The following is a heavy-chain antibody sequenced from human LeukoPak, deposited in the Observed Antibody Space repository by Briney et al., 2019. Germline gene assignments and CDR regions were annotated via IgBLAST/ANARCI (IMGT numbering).Heavy chain of an antibody. Sequence: SETLSLTCTVSGGSISSYYWSWIRQPPGKGLEWIGYIYYSGSTNYNPSLKSRVTISVDTSKNQFSLKLSSVTAADTAVYYCARVSRMRYYCMDVWGKGTTVTVSS. J-gene: IGHJ6*03. V-gene: IGHV4-59*01. CDR2: IYYSGST. CDR1: GGSISSYY. CDR3: ARVSRMRYYCMDV.